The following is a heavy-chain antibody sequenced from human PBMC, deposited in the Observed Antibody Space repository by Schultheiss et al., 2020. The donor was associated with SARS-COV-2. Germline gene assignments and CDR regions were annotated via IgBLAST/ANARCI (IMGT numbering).Heavy chain of an antibody. V-gene: IGHV3-15*01. CDR2: IKSKTDGGTT. D-gene: IGHD6-13*01. CDR1: GFTFSSYA. J-gene: IGHJ3*02. Sequence: GGSLRLSCAASGFTFSSYAMSWVRQAPGKGLEWVGRIKSKTDGGTTDYAAPVKGRFTISRDDSKNTLYLQMNSLKTEDTAVYYCTTGTSYSSSWGGAFDIWGQGTMVTVSS. CDR3: TTGTSYSSSWGGAFDI.